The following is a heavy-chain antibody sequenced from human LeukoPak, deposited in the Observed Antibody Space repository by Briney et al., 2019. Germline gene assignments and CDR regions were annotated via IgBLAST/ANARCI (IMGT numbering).Heavy chain of an antibody. CDR2: IIPILGIA. Sequence: SVKVSCKASGGTFSSYAISWVRQAPGQGLEWMGRIIPILGIANYAQKFQGRVTITADKSTSTAYMELSSLRSEDTAVYYCARGFGYCSSTCCSRGYWFDPWGQGTLVTVSS. CDR3: ARGFGYCSSTCCSRGYWFDP. J-gene: IGHJ5*02. CDR1: GGTFSSYA. D-gene: IGHD2-2*03. V-gene: IGHV1-69*04.